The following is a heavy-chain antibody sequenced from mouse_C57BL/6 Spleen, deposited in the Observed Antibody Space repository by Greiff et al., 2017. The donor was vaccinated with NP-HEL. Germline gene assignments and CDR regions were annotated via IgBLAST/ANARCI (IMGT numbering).Heavy chain of an antibody. V-gene: IGHV1-52*01. D-gene: IGHD1-1*01. CDR3: ARGTTTVVAGDY. J-gene: IGHJ2*01. CDR2: IDPSDSET. Sequence: QVHVKQPGAELVRPGSSVKLSCKASGYTFTSYWMHWVKQRPIQGLEWIGNIDPSDSETHYNQKFKDKATLTVDKSSSTAYMQLSSLTSEDSAVYYCARGTTTVVAGDYWGQGTTLTVSS. CDR1: GYTFTSYW.